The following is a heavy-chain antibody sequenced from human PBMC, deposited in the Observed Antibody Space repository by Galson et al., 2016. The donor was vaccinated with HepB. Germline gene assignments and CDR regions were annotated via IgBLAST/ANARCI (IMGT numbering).Heavy chain of an antibody. CDR2: ISFDGNNN. CDR1: GFTFSSHA. J-gene: IGHJ4*02. V-gene: IGHV3-30-3*01. D-gene: IGHD1-26*01. Sequence: SLRLSCAASGFTFSSHAMHWVRQAPGKGLEWLAVISFDGNNNFYMDSVKGRFTLSRDNSKNTAFLQMNSLRVDDTGVYYCARGGNYLLPPLWGQGTLVTVSS. CDR3: ARGGNYLLPPL.